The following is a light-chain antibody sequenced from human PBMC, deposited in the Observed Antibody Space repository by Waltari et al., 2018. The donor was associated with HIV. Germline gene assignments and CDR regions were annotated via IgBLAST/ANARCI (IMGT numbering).Light chain of an antibody. Sequence: EVVLTQLPGTLSLSPGERAPLSCRASQSVSSSYLAWYQTNPGQAPRLLIYGASSRATGIPDRFSGSGSGTDFTLSISRLEPEDFAVYYCQQYGSSPRFGQGTKVEIK. J-gene: IGKJ1*01. V-gene: IGKV3-20*01. CDR1: QSVSSSY. CDR2: GAS. CDR3: QQYGSSPR.